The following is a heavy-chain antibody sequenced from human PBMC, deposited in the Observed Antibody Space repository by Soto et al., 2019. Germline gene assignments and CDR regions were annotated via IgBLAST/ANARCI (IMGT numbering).Heavy chain of an antibody. J-gene: IGHJ5*02. CDR2: TFYRSKWYN. CDR1: GDSVSSNSAA. D-gene: IGHD4-17*01. V-gene: IGHV6-1*01. Sequence: PSQTLSLTCAISGDSVSSNSAAWNWIRQSPSRGLEWLGRTFYRSKWYNEYAASVESRITINPDTSKNQFSLQLSSVTPEDTAVYFCGRSGSDYDNWFDPWGQGILVTVSS. CDR3: GRSGSDYDNWFDP.